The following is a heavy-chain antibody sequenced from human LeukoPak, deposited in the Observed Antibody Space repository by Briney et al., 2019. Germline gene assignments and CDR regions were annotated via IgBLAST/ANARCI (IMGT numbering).Heavy chain of an antibody. CDR1: GFTLSSYW. D-gene: IGHD3-10*01. Sequence: GGSLRLSCVASGFTLSSYWMHWARQTPGKGLVWVSRMSSDESTTNYADSVRGRFTISRDNAKNALYLQMNNLRAEDTAIYFCARGRGPYGWFDPWGQGTLVTVSS. CDR3: ARGRGPYGWFDP. J-gene: IGHJ5*02. V-gene: IGHV3-74*01. CDR2: MSSDESTT.